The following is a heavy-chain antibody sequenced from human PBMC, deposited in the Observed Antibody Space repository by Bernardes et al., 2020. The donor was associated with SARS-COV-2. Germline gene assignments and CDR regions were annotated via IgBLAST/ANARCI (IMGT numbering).Heavy chain of an antibody. V-gene: IGHV2-26*01. D-gene: IGHD3-22*01. Sequence: SGPTLVKPTETLTLTCIVSGFSLSNARMGVSWIRQPPGKALEWLAHIFSDDEKSYRTSLKSRLTISKDTSKSQVVLTMTNMDPVDTATYYCARILLDYDSSGLRPYNDYWGQGTLVIVSS. CDR2: IFSDDEK. CDR1: GFSLSNARMG. CDR3: ARILLDYDSSGLRPYNDY. J-gene: IGHJ4*02.